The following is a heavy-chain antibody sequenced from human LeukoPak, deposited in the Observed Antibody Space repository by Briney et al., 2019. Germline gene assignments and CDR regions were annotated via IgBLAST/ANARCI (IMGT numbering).Heavy chain of an antibody. CDR2: IYYSGST. J-gene: IGHJ5*02. Sequence: SETLSLTCTVSGGSISSYYWSWIRQPPGKGLEWIGYIYYSGSTNYNPSFKSRVTISVDTSKNQFSLKLSSVTAADTAVYYCAIGVAAAGTVWFDPWGQGTLVTVSS. D-gene: IGHD6-13*01. V-gene: IGHV4-59*08. CDR1: GGSISSYY. CDR3: AIGVAAAGTVWFDP.